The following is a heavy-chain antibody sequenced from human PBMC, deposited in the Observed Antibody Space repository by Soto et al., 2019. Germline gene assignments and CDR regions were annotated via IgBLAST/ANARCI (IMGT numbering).Heavy chain of an antibody. CDR2: ISTDTGET. D-gene: IGHD2-2*01. CDR3: ARGGDGCDVFDF. J-gene: IGHJ4*02. Sequence: QVRLMQSGSDVKRPGASVKVSCKASGYTFTNVGMNWVRQAPGQGLEWIGWISTDTGETNYAQKFQGRVTITTDTSTSTAYMDMRNLISNDAAVYYCARGGDGCDVFDFWGQGTLVIVSS. V-gene: IGHV1-18*01. CDR1: GYTFTNVG.